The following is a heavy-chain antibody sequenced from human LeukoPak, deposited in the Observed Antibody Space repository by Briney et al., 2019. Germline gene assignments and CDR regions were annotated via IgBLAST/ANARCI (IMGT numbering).Heavy chain of an antibody. CDR3: ARGPSLVGLRFLEWLSRAWFDP. CDR1: GGSFSGYY. J-gene: IGHJ5*02. V-gene: IGHV4-34*01. CDR2: INHSGST. D-gene: IGHD3-3*01. Sequence: RPSETLSLTCAVYGGSFSGYYWSWIRHPPAEGLEWIGEINHSGSTNYNPSLKSRVTISVDTSKNQFSLKLSSVPPADTAVYYCARGPSLVGLRFLEWLSRAWFDPWGQGTLVTVSS.